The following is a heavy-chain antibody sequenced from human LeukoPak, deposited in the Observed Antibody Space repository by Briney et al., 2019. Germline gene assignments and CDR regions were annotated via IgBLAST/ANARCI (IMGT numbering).Heavy chain of an antibody. CDR3: ARPINPYDTLGWFDP. J-gene: IGHJ5*02. D-gene: IGHD3-9*01. CDR2: IYYSGST. CDR1: GGSISSSSYY. Sequence: SGTLSLTCTVSGGSISSSSYYWGWIRQPPGKGLEWIGSIYYSGSTYYNPSLKSRVTISVDTSKNQFSLKLSSVTAADTAVYYCARPINPYDTLGWFDPWGQGTLVTVSS. V-gene: IGHV4-39*01.